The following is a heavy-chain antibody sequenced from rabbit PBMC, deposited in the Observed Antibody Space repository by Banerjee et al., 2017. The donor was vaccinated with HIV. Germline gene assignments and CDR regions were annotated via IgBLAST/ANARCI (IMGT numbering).Heavy chain of an antibody. V-gene: IGHV1S40*01. CDR3: AREEYVGYGYANL. D-gene: IGHD6-1*01. CDR1: GFSFGQD. Sequence: QSLEESGGDLVKPGASLTLTCTASGFSFGQDMCWVRQAPGKGLGWIGCIDTRYGNTYYSSWAKGRFTFSKTSSTTVTLQMTSLTAADTAAYFFAREEYVGYGYANLWGQGTLVTVS. CDR2: IDTRYGNT. J-gene: IGHJ4*01.